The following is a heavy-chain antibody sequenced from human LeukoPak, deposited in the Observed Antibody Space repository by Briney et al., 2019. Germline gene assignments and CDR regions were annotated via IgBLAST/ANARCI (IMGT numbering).Heavy chain of an antibody. V-gene: IGHV3-48*03. D-gene: IGHD3-22*01. CDR1: GFTFSSYE. CDR3: AKDSAYYYDSSGYYSDYFDY. Sequence: GGSLRLSCAASGFTFSSYEMNWVRQAPGKGLERVSYISSSGSTIYYADSVKGRFTISRDNAKNSLYLQMNSLRAEDTAVYYCAKDSAYYYDSSGYYSDYFDYWGQGTLVTVSS. J-gene: IGHJ4*02. CDR2: ISSSGSTI.